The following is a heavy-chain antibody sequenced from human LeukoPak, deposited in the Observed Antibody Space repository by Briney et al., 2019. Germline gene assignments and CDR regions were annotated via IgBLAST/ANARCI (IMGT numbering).Heavy chain of an antibody. Sequence: HPGGSLRLSCAAYGFTFSDYYMSWIRQAPGKGLEWVAFIRYDGSNKYYADSVKGRFTISRDNSKNTLYLQMNSLRAEDTAVYYCAKDSAYSSQLFDYWGQGTLVTVSS. CDR3: AKDSAYSSQLFDY. J-gene: IGHJ4*02. V-gene: IGHV3-30*02. CDR1: GFTFSDYY. D-gene: IGHD6-13*01. CDR2: IRYDGSNK.